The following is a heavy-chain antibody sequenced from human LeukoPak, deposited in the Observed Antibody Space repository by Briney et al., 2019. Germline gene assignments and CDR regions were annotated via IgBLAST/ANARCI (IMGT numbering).Heavy chain of an antibody. CDR2: IYHSGST. J-gene: IGHJ4*02. CDR1: GGSISSGGYY. Sequence: SETLSLTCTVSGGSISSGGYYWSWIRQPPGKGLEWIGYIYHSGSTYYNPSLKSRVTISVDRSKNQFSLKLSSVTAADTAVYYCASTSLGGLDYWGQGTLVTVSS. CDR3: ASTSLGGLDY. D-gene: IGHD3-16*01. V-gene: IGHV4-30-2*01.